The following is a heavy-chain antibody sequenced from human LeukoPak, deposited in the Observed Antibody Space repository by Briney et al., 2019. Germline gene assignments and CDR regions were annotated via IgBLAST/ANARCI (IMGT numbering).Heavy chain of an antibody. CDR2: ISYSGST. CDR3: AKRGVEMSAVRPDNWLDP. CDR1: GGSISTHY. Sequence: KSSQTLSLTCTVSGGSISTHYYNWIRQSPGKGLEWIGRISYSGSTNYNPSLQSRVTISIDTSKNQFSLRLTSVTAADTAVYYCAKRGVEMSAVRPDNWLDPWGQGTLVTVSS. D-gene: IGHD5-24*01. V-gene: IGHV4-59*08. J-gene: IGHJ5*02.